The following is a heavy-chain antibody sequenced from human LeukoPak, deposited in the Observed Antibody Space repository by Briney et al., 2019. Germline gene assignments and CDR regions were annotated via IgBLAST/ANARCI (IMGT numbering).Heavy chain of an antibody. D-gene: IGHD6-13*01. CDR1: GGSISSSSYY. Sequence: PSETLSLTCTVSGGSISSSSYYWGWIRQPPGKGLEWIGSIYSSGSTYYNPSLKSRVTISVDTSKNQFSLKLSSVTAADTAVYYCARGYSSSWDYDYWGQGTLVTVSS. CDR3: ARGYSSSWDYDY. J-gene: IGHJ4*02. V-gene: IGHV4-39*07. CDR2: IYSSGST.